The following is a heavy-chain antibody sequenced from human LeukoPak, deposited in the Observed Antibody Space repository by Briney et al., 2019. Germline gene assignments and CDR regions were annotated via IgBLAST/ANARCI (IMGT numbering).Heavy chain of an antibody. CDR2: ISTTGST. CDR1: RGSISTHY. Sequence: SETLSLTCSVSRGSISTHYWSWIRQPAGKGLEWIGRISTTGSTNYNPSLKSRVAMSLDTSKNQLSLKLTSVTAADTAVYYCAREVEMATQFDYWGQGTLVTVSS. D-gene: IGHD5-24*01. J-gene: IGHJ4*02. V-gene: IGHV4-4*07. CDR3: AREVEMATQFDY.